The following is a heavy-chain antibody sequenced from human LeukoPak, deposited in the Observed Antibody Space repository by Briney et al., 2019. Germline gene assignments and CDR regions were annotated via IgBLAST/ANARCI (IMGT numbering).Heavy chain of an antibody. CDR2: IYYSGST. D-gene: IGHD6-13*01. CDR3: AILPRYSRDDY. CDR1: GGSISSYY. V-gene: IGHV4-59*12. Sequence: SETLSLTCTVSGGSISSYYWSWIRQPPGKGLEWIGYIYYSGSTNYNPSLKSRVTISVDTSKNQFSLKLSSVTAADTAVYYCAILPRYSRDDYWGQGTLVTVSS. J-gene: IGHJ4*02.